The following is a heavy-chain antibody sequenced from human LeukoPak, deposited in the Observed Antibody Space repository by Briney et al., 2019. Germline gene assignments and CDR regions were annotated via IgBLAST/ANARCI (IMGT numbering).Heavy chain of an antibody. CDR2: INPSGGST. J-gene: IGHJ6*02. CDR1: RYTFTSYY. V-gene: IGHV1-46*01. Sequence: ASVKVSCKASRYTFTSYYMHWVRQAPGQGLEWMGIINPSGGSTSYAQKFQGRVTMTRDTSTSTAYMELRSLRSDDTAVYYCAREVTHHIYYGMDVWGQGTTVTVSS. CDR3: AREVTHHIYYGMDV. D-gene: IGHD4-23*01.